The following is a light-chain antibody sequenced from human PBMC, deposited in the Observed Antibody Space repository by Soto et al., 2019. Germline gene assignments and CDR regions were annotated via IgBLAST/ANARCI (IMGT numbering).Light chain of an antibody. J-gene: IGKJ2*01. CDR3: QQYNSYSYT. V-gene: IGKV1-9*01. CDR1: QGINSF. Sequence: IQLTQSPSSLSASVGDRVTITCRASQGINSFLAWYQQKPGKAPKLLIYGASTLQSGVPSRFSGSGSGTDFTLTISSVEPEDFATYYCQQYNSYSYTFGQGTKLEIK. CDR2: GAS.